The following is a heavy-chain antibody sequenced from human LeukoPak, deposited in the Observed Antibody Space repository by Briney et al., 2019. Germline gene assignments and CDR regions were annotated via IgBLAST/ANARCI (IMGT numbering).Heavy chain of an antibody. D-gene: IGHD4-23*01. J-gene: IGHJ4*02. V-gene: IGHV1-69*04. Sequence: SVKVSCKASGGTFSSYAISWVRQAPGQGLEWMGRIIPIFGIANYAQKFQGRVTITADKSTSTAYMELSSLRSEDTAVYCCARDDYGGNSYPFDYWGQGTLVTVSS. CDR2: IIPIFGIA. CDR1: GGTFSSYA. CDR3: ARDDYGGNSYPFDY.